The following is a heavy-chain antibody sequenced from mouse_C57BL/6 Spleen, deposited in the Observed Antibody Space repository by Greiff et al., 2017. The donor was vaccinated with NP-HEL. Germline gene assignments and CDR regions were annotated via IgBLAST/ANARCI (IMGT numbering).Heavy chain of an antibody. CDR3: AREDDYVLDY. J-gene: IGHJ2*01. Sequence: EVKLVESGGGLVKPGGSLKLSCAASGFTFSSYAMSWVRQTPEKRLEWVATISDGGSYTYYPDNVKGRFTISRDNAKNNLYLQMSHLKSEDTAMYYCAREDDYVLDYWGQGTTLTVSS. CDR1: GFTFSSYA. D-gene: IGHD2-4*01. V-gene: IGHV5-4*01. CDR2: ISDGGSYT.